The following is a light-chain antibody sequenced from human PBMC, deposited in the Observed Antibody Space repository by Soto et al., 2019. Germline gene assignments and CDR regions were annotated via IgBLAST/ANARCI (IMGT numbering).Light chain of an antibody. CDR3: QQYNNWPRV. Sequence: EVVMTQSPVTLSVSPGERVTLSCRASQSVSSNLAWYQQKPGQAPRLLFYGASTRAAGVPARFSGSGSGTEFTLTISSLQSEDFAVYYCQQYNNWPRVFGQGTRVEIK. CDR1: QSVSSN. CDR2: GAS. J-gene: IGKJ1*01. V-gene: IGKV3D-15*01.